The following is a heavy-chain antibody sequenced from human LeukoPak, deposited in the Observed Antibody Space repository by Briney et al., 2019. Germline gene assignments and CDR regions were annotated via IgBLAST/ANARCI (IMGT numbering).Heavy chain of an antibody. V-gene: IGHV3-20*04. Sequence: GGSLRLSCAASGFTFDDYGMSWVRQAPGKGPEWVSGINWNGGSTGYADSVKGRFTISRDNAKNSLYLQMNSLRAEDTALYYCARDWNYYDSSGGDYWGQGTLVTVSS. D-gene: IGHD3-22*01. CDR2: INWNGGST. J-gene: IGHJ4*02. CDR1: GFTFDDYG. CDR3: ARDWNYYDSSGGDY.